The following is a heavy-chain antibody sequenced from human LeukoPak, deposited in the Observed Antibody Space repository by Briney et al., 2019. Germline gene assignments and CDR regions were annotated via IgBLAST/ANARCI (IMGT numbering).Heavy chain of an antibody. Sequence: ASVKVSCKASGYTFTSYGISWVRQAPGQGLEWMGWISAYNGNTNYAQELQGRVTMTTDTSTSTAYMELRSLRSDDTAVYYCARSPDHYGDYVGWFDPWGQGTLVTVSS. D-gene: IGHD4-17*01. CDR1: GYTFTSYG. CDR2: ISAYNGNT. V-gene: IGHV1-18*01. CDR3: ARSPDHYGDYVGWFDP. J-gene: IGHJ5*02.